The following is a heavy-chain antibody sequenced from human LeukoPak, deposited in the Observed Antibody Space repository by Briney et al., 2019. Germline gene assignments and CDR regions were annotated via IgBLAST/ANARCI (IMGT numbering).Heavy chain of an antibody. CDR3: ARSTFYYDSSGYSSGHFDY. CDR1: GFTFRNYN. Sequence: PGGSLRLSCAAFGFTFRNYNMNWVRQAPGKGLEWVSSLSSSSSYIYYADSVKGRFTISRDNAKKSLYLQMNSLRAEDTAVYYCARSTFYYDSSGYSSGHFDYWGQGTLVTVSS. CDR2: LSSSSSYI. D-gene: IGHD3-22*01. J-gene: IGHJ4*02. V-gene: IGHV3-21*01.